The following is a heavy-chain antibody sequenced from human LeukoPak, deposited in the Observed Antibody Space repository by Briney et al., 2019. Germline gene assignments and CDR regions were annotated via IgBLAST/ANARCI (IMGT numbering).Heavy chain of an antibody. V-gene: IGHV3-33*01. D-gene: IGHD6-19*01. CDR3: ARGGRQWLAPYNWFDP. J-gene: IGHJ5*02. Sequence: GGSLRLSCAASGFTFSSYGMHWVRQAPGKGLEWVAVIWYDGSNKYYADSVKGRFTISRDNSKNTLNLQMNSLRAEDTAVYYCARGGRQWLAPYNWFDPWGQGTLVTVSS. CDR1: GFTFSSYG. CDR2: IWYDGSNK.